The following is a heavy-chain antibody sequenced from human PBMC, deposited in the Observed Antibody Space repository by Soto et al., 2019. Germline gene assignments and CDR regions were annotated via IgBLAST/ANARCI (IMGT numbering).Heavy chain of an antibody. CDR2: INPNSGGT. D-gene: IGHD1-7*01. J-gene: IGHJ4*02. CDR3: GHQNNWNYVLDY. CDR1: GYTFTGYY. V-gene: IGHV1-2*02. Sequence: ASVKVSCKASGYTFTGYYMHWVRQAPGQGLEWMGWINPNSGGTNYAQKFQGRVTMTRDTSISTAYMELSRLRSDDTAVYYCGHQNNWNYVLDYWGQGTLVTVPQ.